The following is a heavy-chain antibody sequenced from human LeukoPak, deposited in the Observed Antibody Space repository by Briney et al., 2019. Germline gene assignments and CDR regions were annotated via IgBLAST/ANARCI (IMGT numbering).Heavy chain of an antibody. Sequence: GGSLRLSCAASGFTFDDFTLHWLRQAPGKSLEWVSLITWDGSTTYYTDSVKGRFTISRDNTKNALFLQMNNLTKEDTAFYYYAKGGVVTAVVYYLDYWGQGTLVSVSS. D-gene: IGHD2-21*02. V-gene: IGHV3-43*01. CDR3: AKGGVVTAVVYYLDY. J-gene: IGHJ4*02. CDR1: GFTFDDFT. CDR2: ITWDGSTT.